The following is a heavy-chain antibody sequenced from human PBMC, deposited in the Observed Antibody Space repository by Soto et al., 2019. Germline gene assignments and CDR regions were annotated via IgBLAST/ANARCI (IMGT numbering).Heavy chain of an antibody. CDR3: ARDRAYYYDSSGYSHDAFDI. J-gene: IGHJ3*02. CDR2: TYYRSKWYN. D-gene: IGHD3-22*01. V-gene: IGHV6-1*01. Sequence: SQTLSLTCVISGDSVSSNSAAWNWIRQSPSRGLEWLGRTYYRSKWYNHYAVSVKSRITINPDTSKNQFSLQLNSVTPEDTAVYYCARDRAYYYDSSGYSHDAFDIWGQGTRSPS. CDR1: GDSVSSNSAA.